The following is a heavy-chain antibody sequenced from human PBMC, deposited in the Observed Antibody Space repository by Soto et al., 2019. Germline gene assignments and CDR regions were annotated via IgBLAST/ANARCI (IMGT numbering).Heavy chain of an antibody. D-gene: IGHD3-9*01. CDR2: IYYSGST. CDR1: GGSISSGGYY. CDR3: ARAVPPTRYFDRYHRATVWYFDY. Sequence: PSETLSLTCTVSGGSISSGGYYWSWIRQHPGKGLEWIGYIYYSGSTYYNPSLKSRVTISVDTSKNQFSLKLSSVTAADTAVYYCARAVPPTRYFDRYHRATVWYFDYWGQGTLVTVSS. J-gene: IGHJ4*02. V-gene: IGHV4-31*03.